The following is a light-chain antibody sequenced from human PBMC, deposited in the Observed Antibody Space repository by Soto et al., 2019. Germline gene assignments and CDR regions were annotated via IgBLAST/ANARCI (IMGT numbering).Light chain of an antibody. CDR3: QQYDNLPFT. V-gene: IGKV1-33*01. J-gene: IGKJ3*01. CDR1: QDISNY. CDR2: DAS. Sequence: DIQMTQSPSSLSASVGDRVTITCQASQDISNYLNWYQQQPGKAPKLLIYDASTLETGVPSRFSESGSGTDFNFTIRSLQPEDIATYYCQQYDNLPFTFGPGTKVDIK.